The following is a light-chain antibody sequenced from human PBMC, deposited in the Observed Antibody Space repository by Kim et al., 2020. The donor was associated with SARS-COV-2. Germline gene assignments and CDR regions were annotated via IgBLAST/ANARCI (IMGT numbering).Light chain of an antibody. CDR1: QSLLHSNGYNY. J-gene: IGKJ3*01. V-gene: IGKV2-28*01. Sequence: PASISCRSSQSLLHSNGYNYLVWYLQKPGQSPQLLIYLGSNRASGVPDRFSGSGSGTDFTLKNSRVEAEDVGVYYCMQALQTPFTFGPGTKVDIK. CDR3: MQALQTPFT. CDR2: LGS.